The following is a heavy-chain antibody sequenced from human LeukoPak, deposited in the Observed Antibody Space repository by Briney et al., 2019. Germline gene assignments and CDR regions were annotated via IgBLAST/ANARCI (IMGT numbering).Heavy chain of an antibody. CDR2: IYYSGST. J-gene: IGHJ4*02. CDR1: GGSISSGDYY. D-gene: IGHD5-12*01. CDR3: ARDGPAGGYGIDY. Sequence: PSQTLSLTCTDSGGSISSGDYYWSWIRQPPGKGLEWIGYIYYSGSTYYNPSLKSRVTISVDTSKNQFSLKLSSVTAADTAVYYCARDGPAGGYGIDYWGQGTLVTVSS. V-gene: IGHV4-30-4*01.